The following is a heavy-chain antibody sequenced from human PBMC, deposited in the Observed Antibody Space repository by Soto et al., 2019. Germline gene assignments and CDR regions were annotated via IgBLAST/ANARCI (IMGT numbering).Heavy chain of an antibody. D-gene: IGHD3-10*01. Sequence: QVQLVQSGAEVKKPGSSVKVCCKASGGTFSSYAISWVRQAPGQGLEWMGGIIPIFGTANYAQKFQGRVTITADESTSTAYMELSSLRSEDTAVYYCARANPSFGEGYVYGMDVWGQGTTVTVSS. CDR3: ARANPSFGEGYVYGMDV. CDR1: GGTFSSYA. J-gene: IGHJ6*02. V-gene: IGHV1-69*01. CDR2: IIPIFGTA.